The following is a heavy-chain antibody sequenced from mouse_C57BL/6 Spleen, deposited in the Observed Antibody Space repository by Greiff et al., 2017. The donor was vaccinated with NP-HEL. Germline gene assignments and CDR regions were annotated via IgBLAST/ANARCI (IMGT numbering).Heavy chain of an antibody. CDR3: ARSHYYYGPLDY. V-gene: IGHV5-12*01. CDR2: ISNGGGST. CDR1: GFTFSDYY. J-gene: IGHJ4*01. Sequence: EVKVVESGGGLVQPGGSLKLSCAASGFTFSDYYMYWVRQTPEKRLEWVAYISNGGGSTYYPDTVKGRFTISRDNAKNTLYLQMSRLKSEDTAMYYCARSHYYYGPLDYWGQGTSVTVSS. D-gene: IGHD1-1*01.